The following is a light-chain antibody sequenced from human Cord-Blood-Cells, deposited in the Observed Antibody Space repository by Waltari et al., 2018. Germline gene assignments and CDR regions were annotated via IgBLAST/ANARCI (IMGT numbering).Light chain of an antibody. CDR3: QQYGSSPGLT. CDR2: GAS. CDR1: QSVSSSY. J-gene: IGKJ4*01. V-gene: IGKV3-20*01. Sequence: EIELTQSPGPLSLSPGERATLSCRASQSVSSSYLAWYQQKPGQAPRLLIYGASSRATGIPDRFSGSGSGTDFTLTISRLEPEDFAVYYCQQYGSSPGLTFGGGTKVEIK.